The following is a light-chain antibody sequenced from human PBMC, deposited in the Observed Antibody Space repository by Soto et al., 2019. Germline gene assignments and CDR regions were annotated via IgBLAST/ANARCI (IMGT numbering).Light chain of an antibody. Sequence: EIVLTQSPATLSLSPGERATLSCRTSQSVSYNLAWYQQKPGQAPRLLIYDASNRATGVPARFSGSGSGTDFTLTISSLEPEDFAVYYCQQRVDWPLYTFGQGSKLEIK. CDR1: QSVSYN. J-gene: IGKJ2*01. V-gene: IGKV3-11*01. CDR2: DAS. CDR3: QQRVDWPLYT.